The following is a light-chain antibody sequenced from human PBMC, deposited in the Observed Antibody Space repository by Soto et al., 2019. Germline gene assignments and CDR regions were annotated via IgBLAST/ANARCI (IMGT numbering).Light chain of an antibody. CDR1: QSVRKN. J-gene: IGKJ5*01. CDR2: YAS. Sequence: EIMMAQSPATLSVSPGERATLSCRASQSVRKNLAWYQQKPGQAPRLLIYYASTRATGIPVRFSGSGSRTEFTLTISSLQSEDFAHYYCHLYNNWPPITFGQGTRLEIK. CDR3: HLYNNWPPIT. V-gene: IGKV3-15*01.